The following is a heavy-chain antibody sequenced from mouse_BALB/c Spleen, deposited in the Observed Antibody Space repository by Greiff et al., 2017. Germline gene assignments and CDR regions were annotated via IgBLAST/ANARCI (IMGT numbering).Heavy chain of an antibody. CDR1: GFTFSSFG. J-gene: IGHJ1*01. Sequence: EVHLVESGGGLVQPGGSRKLSCAASGFTFSSFGMHWVRQAPEKGLEWVAYISSGSSTIYYADTVKGRFTISRDNPKNTLFLQMTSLRSEDTAMYYCARDYGSNRYFDVWGAGTTVTVSS. CDR3: ARDYGSNRYFDV. D-gene: IGHD1-1*01. CDR2: ISSGSSTI. V-gene: IGHV5-17*02.